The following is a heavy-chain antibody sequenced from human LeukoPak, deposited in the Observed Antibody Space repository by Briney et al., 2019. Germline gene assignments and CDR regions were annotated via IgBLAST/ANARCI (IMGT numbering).Heavy chain of an antibody. V-gene: IGHV3-74*01. Sequence: GGSLRLSCAASGFTFSTSWMHWVRQAPGKGLVWVSHIKTDGSHTTYADSVKGRFTISRDNSKNTLYLQMNSLRAEDTAVYYCARDSSGFPLFDYWGQGTLVTVSS. CDR3: ARDSSGFPLFDY. CDR1: GFTFSTSW. CDR2: IKTDGSHT. D-gene: IGHD3-22*01. J-gene: IGHJ4*02.